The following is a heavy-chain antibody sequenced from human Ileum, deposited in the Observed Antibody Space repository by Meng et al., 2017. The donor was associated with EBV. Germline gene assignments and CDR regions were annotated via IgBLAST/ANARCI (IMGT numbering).Heavy chain of an antibody. CDR3: AHRDKITMAGASFEY. V-gene: IGHV2-5*01. CDR2: IYWNDDR. CDR1: GFTLRTTGMV. Sequence: QYPLKDVGTTLSNTQQTLTLTCTFSGFTLRTTGMVVNWIRQPPGKALEWLALIYWNDDRRYSPFLRSRLTINKDTSKNQVVLTMTNMDPEDTATYYCAHRDKITMAGASFEYWGQGTLVTVSS. D-gene: IGHD6-19*01. J-gene: IGHJ4*02.